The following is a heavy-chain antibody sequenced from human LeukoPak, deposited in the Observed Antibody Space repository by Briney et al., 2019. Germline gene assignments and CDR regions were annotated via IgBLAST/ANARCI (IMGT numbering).Heavy chain of an antibody. Sequence: SETLSLTCAVYGGSFSGYYWCWIRQPPGKGLEWIGEINHSGSTNYNPSLKSRVTISVDTSKNQFSLKLSSVTAADTAVYYCARDRMVRGVTNWFDPWGQGTLVTVSS. V-gene: IGHV4-34*01. D-gene: IGHD3-10*01. CDR2: INHSGST. CDR1: GGSFSGYY. CDR3: ARDRMVRGVTNWFDP. J-gene: IGHJ5*02.